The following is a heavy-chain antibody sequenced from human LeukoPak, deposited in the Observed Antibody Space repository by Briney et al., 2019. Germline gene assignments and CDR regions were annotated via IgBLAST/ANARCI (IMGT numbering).Heavy chain of an antibody. CDR2: IIPILGIA. V-gene: IGHV1-69*04. CDR1: GYTFTSYG. CDR3: ARVSGSGWYFDY. J-gene: IGHJ4*02. D-gene: IGHD6-19*01. Sequence: SVKVSCKASGYTFTSYGISWVRQAPGQGLEWMGRIIPILGIANYAQKFQGRVTITADKSTSTAYMELSSLRSEDTAVYYCARVSGSGWYFDYWGQGTLVTVSS.